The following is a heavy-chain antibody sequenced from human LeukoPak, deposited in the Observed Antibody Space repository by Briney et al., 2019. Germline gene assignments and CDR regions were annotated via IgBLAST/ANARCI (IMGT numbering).Heavy chain of an antibody. CDR3: ARDPHYYGSGSPDY. D-gene: IGHD3-10*01. V-gene: IGHV3-30-3*01. CDR1: GFTFSSYA. CDR2: ISYDGSNK. Sequence: GRSLRLSCAASGFTFSSYAMHWVRQAPGKGLEWVAVISYDGSNKYYADSVKGRFTISRDNSKNTLYLQMNSLRAEDTAVYYCARDPHYYGSGSPDYWGQGSLVTVSS. J-gene: IGHJ4*02.